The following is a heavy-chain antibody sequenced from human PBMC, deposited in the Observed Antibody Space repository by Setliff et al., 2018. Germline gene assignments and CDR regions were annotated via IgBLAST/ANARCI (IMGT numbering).Heavy chain of an antibody. Sequence: SETLSLTCSVSGDSMSFSYWSWIRQPPGKGLEWIGYIYYSGSTDSHPSLKSRVSISIDKSKNQFSLNVRSVTAADTAIYYCAKGRGEMDSWGQGILVTVSS. D-gene: IGHD3-10*01. CDR2: IYYSGST. V-gene: IGHV4-59*01. CDR1: GDSMSFSY. J-gene: IGHJ4*02. CDR3: AKGRGEMDS.